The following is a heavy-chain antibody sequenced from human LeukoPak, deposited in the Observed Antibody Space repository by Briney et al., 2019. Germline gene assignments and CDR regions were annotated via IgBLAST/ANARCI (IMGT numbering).Heavy chain of an antibody. V-gene: IGHV3-53*01. J-gene: IGHJ4*02. CDR1: GFTVSSNY. CDR2: IYSGGST. D-gene: IGHD3-22*01. CDR3: ARDLTYYYDSSGYYGFDY. Sequence: GGSLRLSCAASGFTVSSNYMSWVRQAPGKGLEWVSVIYSGGSTYYADSVKGRFTISRDNSKNTLYLQMNSLRAEDTAVYYCARDLTYYYDSSGYYGFDYWRQGTLVTVSS.